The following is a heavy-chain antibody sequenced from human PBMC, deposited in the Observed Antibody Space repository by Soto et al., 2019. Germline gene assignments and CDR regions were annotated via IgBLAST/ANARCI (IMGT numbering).Heavy chain of an antibody. CDR3: ARDSGYNWNDYAFDI. Sequence: PGGSLRLSCAASGFTFSSYAMSWVRQAPGKGLEWVSAISGSGGSTYYADSVKGRFTISRDNAKNSLFLQMNSLRAEDTAMYYCARDSGYNWNDYAFDIWGQGTMVTVS. CDR2: ISGSGGST. D-gene: IGHD1-1*01. V-gene: IGHV3-23*01. CDR1: GFTFSSYA. J-gene: IGHJ3*02.